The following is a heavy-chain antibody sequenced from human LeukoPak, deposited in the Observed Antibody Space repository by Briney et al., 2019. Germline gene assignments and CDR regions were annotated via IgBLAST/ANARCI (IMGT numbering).Heavy chain of an antibody. V-gene: IGHV4-39*07. Sequence: SETLSLTCTVSGGSISINNYYWAWIRQPPGKGLEWIANIYCSGSTYYNPSLKSRVTISINTSKNQFSLSLTSVTAADTAVYYCARIPSPGWFDPWGQGTLVTVSS. J-gene: IGHJ5*02. CDR3: ARIPSPGWFDP. CDR1: GGSISINNYY. CDR2: IYCSGST.